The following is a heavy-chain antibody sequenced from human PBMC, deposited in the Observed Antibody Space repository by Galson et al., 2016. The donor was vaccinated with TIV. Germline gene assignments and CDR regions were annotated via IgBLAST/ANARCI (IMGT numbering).Heavy chain of an antibody. V-gene: IGHV4-59*01. CDR2: IYYSGST. Sequence: ETLSLTCTVSGGSISSYYWSWIRQPPGKGLEWIGYIYYSGSTNYNPSLKSRVTISVDTFKNQFSLKLSSVTAADTAVYYCARDFTDSSGYYHTHWYFDLWGRGTLVTVSS. CDR1: GGSISSYY. J-gene: IGHJ2*01. CDR3: ARDFTDSSGYYHTHWYFDL. D-gene: IGHD3-22*01.